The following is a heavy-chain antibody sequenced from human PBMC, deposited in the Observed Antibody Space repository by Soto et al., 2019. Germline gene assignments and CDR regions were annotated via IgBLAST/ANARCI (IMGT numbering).Heavy chain of an antibody. CDR2: ISYDGSNK. CDR3: ARVIHPLDTAMVPDY. Sequence: QVQLVESGGGVVQPGRSLRLSCAASGFTFSSYAMHWVRQAPGKGLEWVAVISYDGSNKYYADSVKGRFTISRDNSKNTLYLQMNSLRAEDTAVYYCARVIHPLDTAMVPDYWGQGTLVTVSS. CDR1: GFTFSSYA. V-gene: IGHV3-30-3*01. D-gene: IGHD5-18*01. J-gene: IGHJ4*02.